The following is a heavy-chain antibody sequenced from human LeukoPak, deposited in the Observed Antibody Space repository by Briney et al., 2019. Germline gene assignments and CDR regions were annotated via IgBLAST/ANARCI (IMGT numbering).Heavy chain of an antibody. CDR1: GGTFSSYT. CDR3: ARTAGAVVWYYYMDV. J-gene: IGHJ6*03. CDR2: IIPILGIA. V-gene: IGHV1-69*02. D-gene: IGHD2-2*01. Sequence: GASVKVSCKASGGTFSSYTISWVRQAPGQGLEWMGRIIPILGIANYAQKFQGRVTITADKSTSTAYMELSSLRSEDTAVYYCARTAGAVVWYYYMDVWGKETTVTVSS.